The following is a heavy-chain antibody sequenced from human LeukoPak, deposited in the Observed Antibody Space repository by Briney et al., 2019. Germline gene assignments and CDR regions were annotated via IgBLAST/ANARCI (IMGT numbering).Heavy chain of an antibody. CDR2: INTNSGHP. V-gene: IGHV7-4-1*02. D-gene: IGHD5-12*01. CDR3: AASLLGYGGYGGAFDY. Sequence: ASVKVSCKASGYTFTRYAMMWVRDAPGQGREWMVWINTNSGHPTYAQGFTGRFVFSLDTSVSTAYLQISSLKAEDTAVYYCAASLLGYGGYGGAFDYWGQGTLVTVSS. CDR1: GYTFTRYA. J-gene: IGHJ4*02.